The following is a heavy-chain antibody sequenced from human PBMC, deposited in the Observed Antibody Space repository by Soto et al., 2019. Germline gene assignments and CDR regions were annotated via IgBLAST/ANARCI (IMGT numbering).Heavy chain of an antibody. Sequence: ASVKVSCKASGFTFTSSAVQWVRQARGQRLEWMGWINAGNGNTKYSQKFQGRVTITRDTSASTAYMELSSLRSEDTAVYYCARGGTLQYFDWFPMYYFDYWA. V-gene: IGHV1-3*01. CDR2: INAGNGNT. J-gene: IGHJ4*01. CDR1: GFTFTSSA. CDR3: ARGGTLQYFDWFPMYYFDY. D-gene: IGHD3-9*01.